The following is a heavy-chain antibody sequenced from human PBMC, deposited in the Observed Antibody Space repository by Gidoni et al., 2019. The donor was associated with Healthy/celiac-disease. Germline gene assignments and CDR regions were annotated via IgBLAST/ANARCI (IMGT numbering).Heavy chain of an antibody. CDR1: GFPFDDYG. Sequence: EVPLVASGGGVVRPGGSLRLSCAASGFPFDDYGMSWVRHAPGKGLEWVSGINWNGGSTGYADSVKGRFTISRDNAKNYLYLQMNSLRAEDTALYHCARECRDQMGNWFDPWGQGTLVTVSS. V-gene: IGHV3-20*01. CDR2: INWNGGST. CDR3: ARECRDQMGNWFDP. J-gene: IGHJ5*02. D-gene: IGHD2-2*01.